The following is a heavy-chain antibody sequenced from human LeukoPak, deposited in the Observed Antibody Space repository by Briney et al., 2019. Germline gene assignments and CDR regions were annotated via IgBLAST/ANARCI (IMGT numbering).Heavy chain of an antibody. Sequence: ASVKVSCKAFGYTFTSYDISWVRTAPGQGLEGMGWISAYNGNTNYAQKLQGRVTMTTDTSTSTAYMELRSLRSDDTAVYYCARGLVGATRAEYFQHWGQGTLVTVSS. CDR1: GYTFTSYD. D-gene: IGHD1-26*01. CDR3: ARGLVGATRAEYFQH. J-gene: IGHJ1*01. V-gene: IGHV1-18*01. CDR2: ISAYNGNT.